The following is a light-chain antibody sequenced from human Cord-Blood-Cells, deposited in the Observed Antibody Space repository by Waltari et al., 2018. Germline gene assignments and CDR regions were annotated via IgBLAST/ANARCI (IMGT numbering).Light chain of an antibody. V-gene: IGLV3-21*04. CDR2: YDS. CDR3: QVWDSSSDHVV. J-gene: IGLJ2*01. Sequence: SYVLTQPPSVSVAPGKTARITCGGNNIGSKSVHWYQQKPGQAPVLVIYYDSDRPSGIPERFSGANCGNTATLTSSRVEAGDEADYYCQVWDSSSDHVVFGGGTNLTVL. CDR1: NIGSKS.